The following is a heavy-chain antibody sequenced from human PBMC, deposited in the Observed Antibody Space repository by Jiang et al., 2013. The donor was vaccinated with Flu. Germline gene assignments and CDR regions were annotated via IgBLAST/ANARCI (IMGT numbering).Heavy chain of an antibody. CDR3: ASDEHDYYDSKRRPRGRYFDY. D-gene: IGHD3-22*01. V-gene: IGHV3-30*03. CDR2: ISHDGSKK. Sequence: VQLLESGGGVVQPGTSLKLSCAASGFTFSTYWIHWVRQAPGKGLEWVAVISHDGSKKYYADVVKGRFTISRDNSKSTLDLQMSSLRAEDTAVYYCASDEHDYYDSKRRPRGRYFDYWGQGMLVTVSS. J-gene: IGHJ4*02. CDR1: GFTFSTYW.